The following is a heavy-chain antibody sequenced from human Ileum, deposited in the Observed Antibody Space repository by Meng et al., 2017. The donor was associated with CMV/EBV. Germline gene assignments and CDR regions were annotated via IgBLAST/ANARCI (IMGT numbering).Heavy chain of an antibody. CDR2: ISASGDST. CDR3: AKAEGQWLAYFDY. V-gene: IGHV3-23*01. J-gene: IGHJ4*02. D-gene: IGHD6-19*01. CDR1: GFAFNTFV. Sequence: GGSLRLSCTASGFAFNTFVMSWVRQAPGKGLEWVSGISASGDSTFYADSVKGRFTISKDNSKNTLYLQMNSLGAEDTAEYYCAKAEGQWLAYFDYWGQGTLVTVSS.